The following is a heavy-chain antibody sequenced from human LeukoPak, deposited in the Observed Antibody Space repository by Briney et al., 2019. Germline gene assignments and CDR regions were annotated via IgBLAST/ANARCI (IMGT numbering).Heavy chain of an antibody. D-gene: IGHD3-16*02. Sequence: GGSLRLSCAASGFTFSTYAMSWVRQAPGKGLEWVSGISGSGSSTFDADSVKGRFTISRDNSKNTLFLQINSLRAEDTALYYCAKDYRMIAFGGVIGIDAFDIWGQGTMVTVSS. J-gene: IGHJ3*02. CDR1: GFTFSTYA. CDR2: ISGSGSST. V-gene: IGHV3-23*01. CDR3: AKDYRMIAFGGVIGIDAFDI.